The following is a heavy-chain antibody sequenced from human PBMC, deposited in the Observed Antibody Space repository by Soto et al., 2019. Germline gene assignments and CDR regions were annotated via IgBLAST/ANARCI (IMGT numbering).Heavy chain of an antibody. V-gene: IGHV3-23*01. CDR2: ISVSGSTT. D-gene: IGHD3-22*01. CDR1: GFTFSSYA. J-gene: IGHJ4*02. CDR3: ARGGYYDSTGYAN. Sequence: EVQLLESGGGLVQPGGSLRLSCAASGFTFSSYAMSWVRQAPGKGLEWVSGISVSGSTTYYADSVKGRFTISRDNSKNTLYLQMSSLRDEDTAVYYCARGGYYDSTGYANWGQGTLVTVSS.